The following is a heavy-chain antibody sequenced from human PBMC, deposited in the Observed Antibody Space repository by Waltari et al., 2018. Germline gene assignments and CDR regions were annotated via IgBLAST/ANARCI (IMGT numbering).Heavy chain of an antibody. Sequence: EVQLLESGGGLVQPGGSLRLSCATSGFSFGGFAMKWFRQAPGKGLEWVSGISGRGATTYYADSVRGRFTISRDNSRNTLSLEMNSLRAEDTAVYYCAKAFRGYSGSYFDYWGQGAPVTVSS. CDR3: AKAFRGYSGSYFDY. CDR1: GFSFGGFA. J-gene: IGHJ4*02. CDR2: ISGRGATT. D-gene: IGHD5-12*01. V-gene: IGHV3-23*01.